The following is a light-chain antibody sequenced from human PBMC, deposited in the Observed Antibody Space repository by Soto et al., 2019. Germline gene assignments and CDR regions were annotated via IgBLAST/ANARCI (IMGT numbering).Light chain of an antibody. J-gene: IGKJ4*01. CDR2: GAS. CDR1: QSVSSNF. Sequence: EIVLTQSPGTLSLSPGERVTLSCRASQSVSSNFLAWYQQKPGQAPRLLIYGASNRATGIPDRFSGSGSGTDFTLTISRLEPEDFVVYYCQQYGSSPLTFGRGTKVEIK. V-gene: IGKV3-20*01. CDR3: QQYGSSPLT.